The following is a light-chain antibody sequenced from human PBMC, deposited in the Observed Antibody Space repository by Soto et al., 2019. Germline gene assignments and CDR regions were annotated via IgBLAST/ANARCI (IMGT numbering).Light chain of an antibody. Sequence: DIQMTQSPSTLSASVGDRFTIACRASQSISPWLAWYQQKPGKAPKLLIYKASTLKSGVPSRFSGSGSGTDFTLTISSLEPEDFAVYYCQQRSNWPLTFGGGTKVDIK. CDR3: QQRSNWPLT. V-gene: IGKV1-5*03. J-gene: IGKJ4*01. CDR1: QSISPW. CDR2: KAS.